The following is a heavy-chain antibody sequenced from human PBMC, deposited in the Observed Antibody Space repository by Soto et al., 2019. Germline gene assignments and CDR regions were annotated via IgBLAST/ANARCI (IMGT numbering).Heavy chain of an antibody. CDR2: IYYSGST. Sequence: PSETLSLTCTVSGGSISSGGYYWSWIRQHPGKGLECIGYIYYSGSTYYNPSLKSRVTISVDTSKNQFSLKLSSVTAADTAVYYCARVFASESITIFGVVIVYFDYWGQGTLVTVSS. D-gene: IGHD3-3*01. J-gene: IGHJ4*02. V-gene: IGHV4-31*03. CDR1: GGSISSGGYY. CDR3: ARVFASESITIFGVVIVYFDY.